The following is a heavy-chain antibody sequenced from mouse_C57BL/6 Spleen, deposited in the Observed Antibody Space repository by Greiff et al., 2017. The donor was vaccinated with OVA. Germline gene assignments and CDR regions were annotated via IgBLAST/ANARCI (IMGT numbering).Heavy chain of an antibody. Sequence: EVQLVESGGGLVQPGGSLKLSCAASGFTFSDYYMYWVRQTPEKRLEWVAYISNGGGSTYYPDTVKGRFTISRDNAKNTLYLQMSRLKSEDTAMYYCARQITTVVEGFAYWGQGTLVTVSA. CDR2: ISNGGGST. CDR3: ARQITTVVEGFAY. D-gene: IGHD1-1*01. CDR1: GFTFSDYY. J-gene: IGHJ3*01. V-gene: IGHV5-12*01.